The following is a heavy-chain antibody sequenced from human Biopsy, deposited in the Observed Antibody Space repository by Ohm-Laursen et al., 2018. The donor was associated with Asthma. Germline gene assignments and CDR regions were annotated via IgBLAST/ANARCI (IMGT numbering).Heavy chain of an antibody. J-gene: IGHJ5*02. V-gene: IGHV4-31*03. CDR3: ARTTYGDDGFDP. D-gene: IGHD4-17*01. CDR1: GASINIGDYY. Sequence: SETLSLTCSVSGASINIGDYYWSWIRQHPGKGLEWIGYIYYSGSTYYNPSLKSRVSILIDTSKNQFSLRLSSVTAADTAVYYCARTTYGDDGFDPWGQGTLVTVSS. CDR2: IYYSGST.